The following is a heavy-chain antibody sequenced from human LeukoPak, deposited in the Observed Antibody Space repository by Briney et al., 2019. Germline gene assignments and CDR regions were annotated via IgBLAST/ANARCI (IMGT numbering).Heavy chain of an antibody. J-gene: IGHJ4*02. Sequence: PGGSLRLSCAASGFTFSSYGMHWVRQAPGKGLEWVAVISYDGSNKYYADSVKGRFTISRDDSKNTLFLQMNSLRAEDTAVYYCAKDLDGSGMYGGTDSWGQGTPVTVSS. V-gene: IGHV3-30*18. D-gene: IGHD6-19*01. CDR3: AKDLDGSGMYGGTDS. CDR2: ISYDGSNK. CDR1: GFTFSSYG.